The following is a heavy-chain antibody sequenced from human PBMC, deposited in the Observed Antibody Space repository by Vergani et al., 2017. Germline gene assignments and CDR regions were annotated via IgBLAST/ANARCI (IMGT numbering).Heavy chain of an antibody. D-gene: IGHD5-12*01. CDR2: ISGSGGST. J-gene: IGHJ4*02. V-gene: IGHV3-23*01. CDR1: GFTFSSYA. Sequence: EVQLLESGGGLVQPGGSLRLSCAASGFTFSSYAMSWVRQAPGKGLEWVSAISGSGGSTYYADSVKGRYTISRDNSKNTMYLQMNSLRAEDTAVYDCAKQRRYYGGYDFNYWGQGTLVTVSS. CDR3: AKQRRYYGGYDFNY.